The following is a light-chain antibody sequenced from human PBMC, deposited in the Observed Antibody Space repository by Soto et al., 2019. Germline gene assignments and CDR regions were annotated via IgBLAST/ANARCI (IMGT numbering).Light chain of an antibody. CDR1: QGISTY. V-gene: IGKV1-39*01. CDR2: AAS. CDR3: QQSYRTTWT. J-gene: IGKJ1*01. Sequence: DIQMTQSPSSLSASVGDRVTITCRASQGISTYLNWYQQKPGKAPKLLIYAASSLQSGVPSGFSGSGSETDFTLTISSLHPEDFATYSCQQSYRTTWTFGQGTKVEIK.